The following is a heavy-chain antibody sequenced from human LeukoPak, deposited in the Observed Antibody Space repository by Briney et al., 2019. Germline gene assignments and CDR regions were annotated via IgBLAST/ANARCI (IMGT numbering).Heavy chain of an antibody. Sequence: GSLRLSCAASGFTLSSYAMRWVRQAPGKGLEWVSAISGSGGSTYYADSVKGRFTISRDNSKNTLYLQMNSLRAEDTAVYYCAKGESNYDFWSGYYFDYWGQGTLVTVSS. V-gene: IGHV3-23*01. CDR3: AKGESNYDFWSGYYFDY. J-gene: IGHJ4*02. CDR1: GFTLSSYA. D-gene: IGHD3-3*01. CDR2: ISGSGGST.